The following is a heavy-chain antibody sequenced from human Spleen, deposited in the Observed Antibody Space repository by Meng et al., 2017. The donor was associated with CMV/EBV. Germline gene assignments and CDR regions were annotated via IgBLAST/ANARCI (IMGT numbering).Heavy chain of an antibody. V-gene: IGHV4-61*01. D-gene: IGHD1-26*01. CDR1: GGSVSSGSYY. Sequence: GSLRLSCTVSGGSVSSGSYYWSWIRQPPGKGLEWIGYIYYSGSTNYNPSLKSRVTISVDTSKNQFSLKLSSVTAADAAVYYCARDFDGGATTWDYWGQGTLVTVSS. J-gene: IGHJ4*02. CDR3: ARDFDGGATTWDY. CDR2: IYYSGST.